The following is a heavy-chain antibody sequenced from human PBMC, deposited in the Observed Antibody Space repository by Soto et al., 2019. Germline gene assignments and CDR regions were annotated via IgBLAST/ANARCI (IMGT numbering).Heavy chain of an antibody. CDR1: GFTFSNYG. V-gene: IGHV3-23*01. CDR3: ARTFDTITYYFDY. J-gene: IGHJ4*02. D-gene: IGHD3-9*01. CDR2: VSDNGGRT. Sequence: GGSLRLSCAASGFTFSNYGMSWVRQAPGKGLEWVSAVSDNGGRTRYADSVKGRFTISRDNSQNTLYLQMNNLRPEDTAVYYRARTFDTITYYFDYWGQGTVVTVSS.